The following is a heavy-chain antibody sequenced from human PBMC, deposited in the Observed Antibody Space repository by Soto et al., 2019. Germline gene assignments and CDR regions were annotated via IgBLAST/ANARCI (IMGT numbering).Heavy chain of an antibody. CDR1: VLTVSSNY. Sequence: GGSLRLSCAASVLTVSSNYMGWVRQAPGTGLEWVSLIYGGDDTYYADSVKGRFTISRDNSKNTLYLQMNSLRVEDTAVYYCARRGYEYESSGYYPLFDYWGQGILVTVS. V-gene: IGHV3-53*01. J-gene: IGHJ4*02. CDR2: IYGGDDT. D-gene: IGHD3-22*01. CDR3: ARRGYEYESSGYYPLFDY.